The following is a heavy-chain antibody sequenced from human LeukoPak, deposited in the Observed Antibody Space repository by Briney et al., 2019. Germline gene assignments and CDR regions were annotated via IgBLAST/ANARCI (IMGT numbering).Heavy chain of an antibody. CDR2: IKEDGRAK. CDR3: ATYHYDNSACKD. V-gene: IGHV3-7*05. Sequence: PGGSLRLSCEACGFTFSNYWMTWVGQAPGEGLEWVANIKEDGRAKNYVDSVKGRFTISRDNAKNSLYLQMNSLRAEDTAVYYCATYHYDNSACKDWGQGTLVTVSS. J-gene: IGHJ4*02. D-gene: IGHD3-22*01. CDR1: GFTFSNYW.